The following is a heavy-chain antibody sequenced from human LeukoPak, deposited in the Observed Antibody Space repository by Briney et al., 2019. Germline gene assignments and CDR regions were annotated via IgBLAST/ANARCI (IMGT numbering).Heavy chain of an antibody. CDR2: IYYSGST. J-gene: IGHJ4*02. Sequence: SETLSLTCTVSGGSISSYYWSWIRQPPGKGLEWIGYIYYSGSTNYSPSLKSRVTISVDTSKNQFSLKLSSVTAADTAVYYCARGLPTGDYWGQGTLVTVSS. V-gene: IGHV4-59*01. D-gene: IGHD4-11*01. CDR3: ARGLPTGDY. CDR1: GGSISSYY.